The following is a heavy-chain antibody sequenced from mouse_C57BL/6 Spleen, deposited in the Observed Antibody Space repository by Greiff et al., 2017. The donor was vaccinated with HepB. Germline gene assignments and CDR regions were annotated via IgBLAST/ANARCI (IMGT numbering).Heavy chain of an antibody. CDR2: ISSGSSTI. D-gene: IGHD1-1*01. Sequence: EVQGVESGGGLVKPGGSLKLSCAASGFTFSDYGMHWVRQAPEKGLEWVAYISSGSSTIYYADTVKGRFTISRDNAKNTLFLQMTSLRSEDTAMYYCARSSLYGSSYLGDWGQGTTLTVSS. CDR1: GFTFSDYG. CDR3: ARSSLYGSSYLGD. J-gene: IGHJ2*01. V-gene: IGHV5-17*01.